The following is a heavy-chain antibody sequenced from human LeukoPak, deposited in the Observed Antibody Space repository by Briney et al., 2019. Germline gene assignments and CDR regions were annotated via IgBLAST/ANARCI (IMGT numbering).Heavy chain of an antibody. Sequence: PSETLSLTCAVSGGSINSSNWWSWIRQPPGKGLEWIGEIFHSGSTNYNPSLKSRLIISIDKSKNQFSLKLSSVTAADTAVYYCARDHEDFDYWGQGTLVTVSS. CDR3: ARDHEDFDY. V-gene: IGHV4-4*02. J-gene: IGHJ4*02. CDR1: GGSINSSNW. CDR2: IFHSGST.